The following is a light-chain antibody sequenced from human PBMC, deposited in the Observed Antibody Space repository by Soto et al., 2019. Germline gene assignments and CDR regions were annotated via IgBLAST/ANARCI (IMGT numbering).Light chain of an antibody. V-gene: IGKV3-20*01. Sequence: EIVLTQSPATLSLSPGARATLSCGASQSVTGNYLAWFQQRPGQAPRLLIYGASTRASGIPDRFSGSGSGTDFTLIISRLEPEDFAVYYCQQYGSSPWTFGQGTKVEIK. CDR3: QQYGSSPWT. J-gene: IGKJ1*01. CDR2: GAS. CDR1: QSVTGNY.